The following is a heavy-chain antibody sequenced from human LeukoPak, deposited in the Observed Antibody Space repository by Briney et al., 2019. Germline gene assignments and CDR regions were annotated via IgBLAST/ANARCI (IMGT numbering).Heavy chain of an antibody. D-gene: IGHD3-10*01. J-gene: IGHJ4*02. CDR2: INPNSGGT. CDR1: GYTFSGYY. V-gene: IGHV1-2*03. Sequence: LGASVKVSCKASGYTFSGYYIHWMRQAPGQGLEWMGWINPNSGGTKYAQQFQGRVTMTRDTSITTVYMELSRLRSDDTAVYYCARVHASGSYRSWDYWGQGTLVTVSS. CDR3: ARVHASGSYRSWDY.